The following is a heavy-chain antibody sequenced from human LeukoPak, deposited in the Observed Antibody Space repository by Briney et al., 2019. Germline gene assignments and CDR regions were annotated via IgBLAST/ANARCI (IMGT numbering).Heavy chain of an antibody. CDR3: ARRAVVVPAAPNWFDP. J-gene: IGHJ5*02. CDR1: GGSISSYY. CDR2: IDHSGST. V-gene: IGHV4-34*01. D-gene: IGHD2-2*01. Sequence: SETLSLTCTVSGGSISSYYWSWIRQPPGKGLEWIGEIDHSGSTNYNPSLKSRVTISVDTSKNQFSLKLSSVTAADTAVYYCARRAVVVPAAPNWFDPWGQGTLVTVSS.